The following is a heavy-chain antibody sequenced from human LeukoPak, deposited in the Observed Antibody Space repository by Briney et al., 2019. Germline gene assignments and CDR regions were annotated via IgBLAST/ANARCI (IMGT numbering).Heavy chain of an antibody. J-gene: IGHJ6*02. CDR1: GGTFSGYA. D-gene: IGHD2-2*01. Sequence: ASVKVSCKASGGTFSGYAISWVRQAPGQGLEWMGRIIPILGIANYAQKFQGRVTITADKSTSTAYMELSSLRSEDTAVYSCARGYCSSTSCRSYGMDVWGQGTTVTVCS. V-gene: IGHV1-69*04. CDR3: ARGYCSSTSCRSYGMDV. CDR2: IIPILGIA.